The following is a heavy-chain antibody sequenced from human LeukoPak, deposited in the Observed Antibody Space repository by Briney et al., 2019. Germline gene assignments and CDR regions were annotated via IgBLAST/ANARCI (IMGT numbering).Heavy chain of an antibody. CDR1: GGSISSYY. J-gene: IGHJ4*02. D-gene: IGHD1-7*01. Sequence: PSETLSLTCTVSGGSISSYYWSWIRQPPGKGLEGSGYIYYSGSTNYNPSLKSRVTISVDTSKNQFSLKLSSVTAADTAVYYCASSPRRTGTTNFDYWGQGTLVTVSS. V-gene: IGHV4-59*01. CDR3: ASSPRRTGTTNFDY. CDR2: IYYSGST.